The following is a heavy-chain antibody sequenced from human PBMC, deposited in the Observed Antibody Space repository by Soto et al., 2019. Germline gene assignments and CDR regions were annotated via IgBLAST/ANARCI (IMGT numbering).Heavy chain of an antibody. J-gene: IGHJ5*02. CDR1: GYTFTSYD. CDR2: MNPNSGNT. V-gene: IGHV1-8*01. CDR3: ARGLVDSSSYNWFDP. Sequence: GASVKVSCKASGYTFTSYDINWVRQATGQGLEWMGWMNPNSGNTGYAQKFQGRVTMTRNTSISTAYMELSSLRTEDTAVYYCARGLVDSSSYNWFDPWGQGTLVTVSS. D-gene: IGHD6-6*01.